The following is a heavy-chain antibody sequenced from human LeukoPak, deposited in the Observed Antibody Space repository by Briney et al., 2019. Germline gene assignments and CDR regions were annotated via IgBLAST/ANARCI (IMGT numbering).Heavy chain of an antibody. CDR2: VYDIGST. CDR1: GGSIGSHY. D-gene: IGHD6-13*01. V-gene: IGHV4-59*11. CDR3: ARSDSSSWYPSGNHFDY. Sequence: SETLSLTCTVSGGSIGSHYWTWIRQTPGKGLEWIGYVYDIGSTKYNPSLKSRVTISVDTSKNQFSLRLSSVTAADTAVYYCARSDSSSWYPSGNHFDYWGQGTLVTVSS. J-gene: IGHJ4*02.